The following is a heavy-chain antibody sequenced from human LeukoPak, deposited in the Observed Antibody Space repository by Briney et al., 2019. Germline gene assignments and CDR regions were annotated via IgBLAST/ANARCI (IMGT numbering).Heavy chain of an antibody. CDR2: ISYSGSP. V-gene: IGHV4-59*13. D-gene: IGHD2-15*01. CDR1: GGSIRSYY. J-gene: IGHJ4*02. CDR3: ARDRSGLVY. Sequence: PETPCLTCIVSGGSIRSYYWSWIRQPPGKGLEWIGYISYSGSPNYTPSLKSRVTMSVDTSKNQFSLNLSSLSAADTAVYYCARDRSGLVYWGQGTGVTVSS.